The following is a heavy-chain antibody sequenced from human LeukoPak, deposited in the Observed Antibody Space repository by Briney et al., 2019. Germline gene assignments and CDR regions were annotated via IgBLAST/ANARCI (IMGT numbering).Heavy chain of an antibody. D-gene: IGHD3-10*01. V-gene: IGHV5-51*01. J-gene: IGHJ4*02. CDR3: ARGGTMVRGGIYYFDY. Sequence: GESLRISCQGSGYTFTTYWIGWVRQLPGKGLEWMGIIYAGDSDTRYSPSFQGQVTFSADKSISTAYLQWSSLKASDTAMYYCARGGTMVRGGIYYFDYWGQGTLVTVSS. CDR2: IYAGDSDT. CDR1: GYTFTTYW.